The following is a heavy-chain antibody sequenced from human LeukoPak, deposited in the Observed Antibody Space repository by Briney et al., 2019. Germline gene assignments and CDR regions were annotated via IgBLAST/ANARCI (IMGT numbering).Heavy chain of an antibody. CDR1: GFRFSSYA. V-gene: IGHV3-23*01. Sequence: GGSLRLSCAASGFRFSSYAMSWVRQAPGKGLEWVSVISGSGGSTYYADSVKGRFTVSRDNSKNTVYLQMNSLRAEDTAVYYCAKEIYGDSTGARFQHWGQGTLLTVSP. J-gene: IGHJ1*01. D-gene: IGHD4-17*01. CDR2: ISGSGGST. CDR3: AKEIYGDSTGARFQH.